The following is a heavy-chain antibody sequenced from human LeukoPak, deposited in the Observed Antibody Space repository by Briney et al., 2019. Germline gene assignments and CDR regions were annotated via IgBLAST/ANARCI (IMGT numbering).Heavy chain of an antibody. Sequence: GGSLRLSCAASGFTFSSYAIHWVRQAPGKGLEWVAVISYDGSNKYYADSVKGRFTISRDNSKNTLYLQMNSLRAEDTAVYYCANSGSGSGFDYWGQGTLVTVSS. V-gene: IGHV3-30*04. J-gene: IGHJ4*02. D-gene: IGHD3-10*01. CDR2: ISYDGSNK. CDR1: GFTFSSYA. CDR3: ANSGSGSGFDY.